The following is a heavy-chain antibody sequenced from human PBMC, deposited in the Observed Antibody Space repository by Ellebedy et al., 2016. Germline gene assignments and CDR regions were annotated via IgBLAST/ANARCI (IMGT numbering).Heavy chain of an antibody. CDR3: ARIGGVSFGERPIDY. V-gene: IGHV4-59*01. D-gene: IGHD3-10*01. Sequence: SETLSLTCIVSGGSIRRYYRSWIRQPPGRGLEWIGNIYYTGTTNYNPSLQSRVTISLDTSKNQFSLRLTSVTAADTAAYYCARIGGVSFGERPIDYWGQGALVTVSS. CDR1: GGSIRRYY. J-gene: IGHJ4*02. CDR2: IYYTGTT.